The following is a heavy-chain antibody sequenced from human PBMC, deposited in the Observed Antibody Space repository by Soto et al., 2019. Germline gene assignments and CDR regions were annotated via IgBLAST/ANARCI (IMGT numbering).Heavy chain of an antibody. CDR2: VYDVDGT. Sequence: DVQLVESGGGLIQPGGSLRLSCAASGLTVSGKKYIAWVRQAPGKGLEWVSGVYDVDGTYYADSVKGRSTISRDTSKTIVFIEMNDLRPEDTAVYDCASWLLREHAYDIWGLGTTVTVSS. V-gene: IGHV3-53*01. CDR3: ASWLLREHAYDI. CDR1: GLTVSGKKY. D-gene: IGHD1-26*01. J-gene: IGHJ3*02.